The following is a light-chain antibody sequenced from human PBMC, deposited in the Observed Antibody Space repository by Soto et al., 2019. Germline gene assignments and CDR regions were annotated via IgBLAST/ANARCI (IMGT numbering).Light chain of an antibody. CDR2: GAS. Sequence: VLTQSPVTPSLSPGDRATLSCRASQSVSTYLAWYRQKPGQAPRLLIYGASSRATGIPDRFSGSGSGTDFTLTISRLEPEDFAVYYCQQYGSSSTFGQGTRLEIK. CDR1: QSVSTY. J-gene: IGKJ5*01. CDR3: QQYGSSST. V-gene: IGKV3-20*01.